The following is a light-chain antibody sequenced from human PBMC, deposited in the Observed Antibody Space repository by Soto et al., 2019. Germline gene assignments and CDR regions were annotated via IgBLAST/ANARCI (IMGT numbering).Light chain of an antibody. V-gene: IGKV1-5*01. CDR3: QQYYGPPRT. CDR1: QSISSW. Sequence: DIQMTQSPSTLSASVGDRVTITCRASQSISSWLAWYQQKPGKAPKLLIYDASSLESGVPSRFSGSGSGTDFTLTISSLQAEDVAVYYCQQYYGPPRTFGQGTKVDIK. CDR2: DAS. J-gene: IGKJ1*01.